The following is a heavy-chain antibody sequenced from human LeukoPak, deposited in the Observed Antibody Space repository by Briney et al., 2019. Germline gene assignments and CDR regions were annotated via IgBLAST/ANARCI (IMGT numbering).Heavy chain of an antibody. J-gene: IGHJ4*02. D-gene: IGHD3-22*01. CDR1: GFTFSSHW. V-gene: IGHV3-7*01. Sequence: GGSLRLSCTASGFTFSSHWMTWVRQPPGKGLEWVANIKEDGSVKYYVDSVKGRFTISRDNTKNALYLQMNSLRAEDTAVYYCARGVDYYDSSGTIDYWGQGTLVTVSS. CDR3: ARGVDYYDSSGTIDY. CDR2: IKEDGSVK.